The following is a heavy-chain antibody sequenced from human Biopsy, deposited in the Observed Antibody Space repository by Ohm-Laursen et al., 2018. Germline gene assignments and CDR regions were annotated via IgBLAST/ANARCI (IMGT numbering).Heavy chain of an antibody. CDR1: GGSFSGYY. CDR2: INHSGST. Sequence: SETLSLTCVVYGGSFSGYYWSWIRQPPGKGLVWFGEINHSGSTNSNPSLKRRVTISVDTSKNQFSQKLSSVTAADTAVYYCARGRLRAVARFDYWGQGTLVTVSS. CDR3: ARGRLRAVARFDY. D-gene: IGHD6-19*01. V-gene: IGHV4-34*01. J-gene: IGHJ4*02.